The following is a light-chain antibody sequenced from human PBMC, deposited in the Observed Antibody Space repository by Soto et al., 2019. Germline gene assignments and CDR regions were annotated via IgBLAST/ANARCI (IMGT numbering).Light chain of an antibody. CDR2: GAS. CDR1: QSVCSSF. CDR3: QQYGSSPKT. Sequence: NGLKPAPGTPSLVPGERATLSCRASQSVCSSFLAWYQQKPGQAHTLLLYGASSRASGIPERFSGSGSGTDFTLTISRLEPEDFAVYYCQQYGSSPKTFGQGTKVEIK. J-gene: IGKJ1*01. V-gene: IGKV3-20*01.